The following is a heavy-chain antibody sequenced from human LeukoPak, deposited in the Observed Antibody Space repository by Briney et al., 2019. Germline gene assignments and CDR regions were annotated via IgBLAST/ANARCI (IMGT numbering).Heavy chain of an antibody. V-gene: IGHV4-38-2*02. Sequence: SETLSLTCTVSGYSISSGYYWGWIRPPPGKGLEWIGSIYHSGSTYYNPSLKSRVTISVDTSKNQFSLKLSSVTAADTAVYYCARGVVVVAATFGWFDPWGQGTLVTVSS. J-gene: IGHJ5*02. CDR3: ARGVVVVAATFGWFDP. D-gene: IGHD2-15*01. CDR2: IYHSGST. CDR1: GYSISSGYY.